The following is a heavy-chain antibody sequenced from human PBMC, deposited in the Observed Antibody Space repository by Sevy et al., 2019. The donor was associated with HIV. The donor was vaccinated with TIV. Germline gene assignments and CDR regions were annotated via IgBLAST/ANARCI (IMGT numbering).Heavy chain of an antibody. Sequence: GGSLRLSCAASGLTFSSYWMTWVRQAPGKGLEWVANINQGGSQEYYVDSVKGRFTISRDNAKNTLYLQINSQRAEDTAVYYCATILPAGVPAEYFQHWGQGTLVTVSS. J-gene: IGHJ1*01. CDR1: GLTFSSYW. V-gene: IGHV3-7*01. CDR3: ATILPAGVPAEYFQH. CDR2: INQGGSQE. D-gene: IGHD2-2*01.